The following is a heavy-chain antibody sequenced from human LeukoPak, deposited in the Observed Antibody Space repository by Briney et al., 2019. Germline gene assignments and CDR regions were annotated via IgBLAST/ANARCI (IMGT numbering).Heavy chain of an antibody. D-gene: IGHD1-26*01. CDR1: GGSFSGYY. CDR2: INHSGST. V-gene: IGHV4-34*01. CDR3: ARGRGILGY. J-gene: IGHJ4*02. Sequence: SETLSLTCAVYGGSFSGYYWSWIRQPPGKGLEWIGEINHSGSTNYNPSLKSRVTMSVDTSKNQFSLKLSSVTAADTAVYYCARGRGILGYWGQGTLVTVSS.